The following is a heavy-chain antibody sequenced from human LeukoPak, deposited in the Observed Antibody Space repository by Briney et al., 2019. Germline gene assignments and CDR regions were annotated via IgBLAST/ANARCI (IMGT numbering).Heavy chain of an antibody. CDR2: IKSKSDGGTT. CDR1: GFTFSNAW. J-gene: IGHJ4*02. CDR3: TTLHYYDLLSLFY. Sequence: KPGGSLRLSCAASGFTFSNAWMSWVRQAPGKGLEWVGRIKSKSDGGTTDYAAPVKGRFTISRDDSKNTLYLQMDSLKTEDTAVYYCTTLHYYDLLSLFYWGQGTLVTVSS. D-gene: IGHD3-22*01. V-gene: IGHV3-15*01.